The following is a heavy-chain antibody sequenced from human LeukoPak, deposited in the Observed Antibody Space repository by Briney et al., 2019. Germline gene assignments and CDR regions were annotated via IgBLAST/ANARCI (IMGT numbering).Heavy chain of an antibody. CDR2: ISPTSGHI. V-gene: IGHV3-21*01. D-gene: IGHD2-2*01. CDR1: GFTFNTYS. Sequence: GGSLRLSCAASGFTFNTYSMNWVRQAPGEGLEWVSSISPTSGHIYYADSVKGRFTISRDNAKNSLYLQMNSLRAEDTAVYYCARAHGYCSSTSCYQFDYWGQGTLVTVSS. J-gene: IGHJ4*02. CDR3: ARAHGYCSSTSCYQFDY.